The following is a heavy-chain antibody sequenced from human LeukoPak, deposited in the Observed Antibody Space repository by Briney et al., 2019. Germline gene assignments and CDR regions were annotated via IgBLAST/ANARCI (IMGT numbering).Heavy chain of an antibody. D-gene: IGHD3-9*01. Sequence: SENLSLTFTGSGGSISSFYWSWIRQPPGQGLEWIGYIYYSGSTNYNPSLKSRITISVDTSKNQFSLKLSSVTAADTAVYDCARDGGLRYFDWLPRSPLDYWGQGTLVTVSS. CDR3: ARDGGLRYFDWLPRSPLDY. CDR2: IYYSGST. CDR1: GGSISSFY. V-gene: IGHV4-59*12. J-gene: IGHJ4*02.